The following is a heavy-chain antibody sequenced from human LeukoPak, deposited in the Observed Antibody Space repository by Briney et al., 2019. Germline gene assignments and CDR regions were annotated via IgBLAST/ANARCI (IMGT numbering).Heavy chain of an antibody. CDR3: AKDRSPIAARLFDY. CDR1: GFTFSSYA. CDR2: ISDSGGDT. V-gene: IGHV3-23*01. D-gene: IGHD6-6*01. Sequence: GGSLRLSCAASGFTFSSYAMSWVRQAPGKGLEWVSAISDSGGDTYYADSVKDRFTISRDNSKHTLYLQMNSLRAEDTAVYYCAKDRSPIAARLFDYWGQGTLVTVSS. J-gene: IGHJ4*02.